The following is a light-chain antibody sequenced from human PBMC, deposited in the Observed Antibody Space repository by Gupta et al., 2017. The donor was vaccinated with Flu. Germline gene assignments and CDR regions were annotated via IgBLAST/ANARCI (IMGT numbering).Light chain of an antibody. Sequence: QSVLTQPPSASGTPGPRVTISCSGSSSNVGRYAVNWYQQLPGTAPKLLIYNNNRRPSGVPDRFSDSKSGTSASLAISGLQSEDEADYYCAAWDGSLNAWVFGGGTKLTVL. V-gene: IGLV1-44*01. CDR1: SSNVGRYA. CDR2: NNN. J-gene: IGLJ3*02. CDR3: AAWDGSLNAWV.